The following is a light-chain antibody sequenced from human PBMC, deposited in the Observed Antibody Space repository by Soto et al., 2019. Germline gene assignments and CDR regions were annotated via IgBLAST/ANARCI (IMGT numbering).Light chain of an antibody. Sequence: QSVLTQPPSVSGAPGQRVTISCTGSSSNIGAGFDVHWYQHLPGTAPRLLIYDNVNRPSGVPDRFSGSKSDTSASLAITGLRAEDEADYYCQSYDRSLNGYVFGTGTQLTVL. CDR3: QSYDRSLNGYV. J-gene: IGLJ1*01. V-gene: IGLV1-40*01. CDR2: DNV. CDR1: SSNIGAGFD.